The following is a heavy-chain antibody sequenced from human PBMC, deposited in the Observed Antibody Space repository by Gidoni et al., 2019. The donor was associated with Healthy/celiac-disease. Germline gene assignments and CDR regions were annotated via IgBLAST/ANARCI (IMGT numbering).Heavy chain of an antibody. CDR3: ARDPHYYGSGSYPPLDI. V-gene: IGHV1-69*01. D-gene: IGHD3-10*01. J-gene: IGHJ3*02. Sequence: QVQLVQSGAEVKKPGSSVKVSCKASGGTFSSYAISWVRQAPGQGLEWMGGIIPIFGTANYAQKFQGRVTITADESTSTAYMELSSLRSEDTAVYYCARDPHYYGSGSYPPLDIWGQGTMVTVSS. CDR2: IIPIFGTA. CDR1: GGTFSSYA.